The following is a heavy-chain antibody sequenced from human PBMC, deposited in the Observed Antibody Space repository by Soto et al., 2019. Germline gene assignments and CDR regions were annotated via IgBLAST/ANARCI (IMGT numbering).Heavy chain of an antibody. J-gene: IGHJ4*02. V-gene: IGHV4-30-4*08. CDR3: ARQQADFVGGQYFFDY. CDR2: VYYSGVT. Sequence: QVQLQESGPGLVKPSQTLSLTCTVSGGSISSGDYYWSWIRQPPGKGLEWIGYVYYSGVTYYNPYLKSRLTISLDTAKTQFSLKLGSVTAADTAVYFCARQQADFVGGQYFFDYWSQGTLVTVSS. CDR1: GGSISSGDYY. D-gene: IGHD3-3*01.